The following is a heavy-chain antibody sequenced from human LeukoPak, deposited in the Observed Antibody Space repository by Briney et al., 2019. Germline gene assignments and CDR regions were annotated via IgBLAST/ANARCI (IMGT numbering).Heavy chain of an antibody. D-gene: IGHD3-22*01. CDR3: ARSETYYYDSSGFGLDY. CDR2: ISSSSTYI. CDR1: GFTFSRYT. V-gene: IGHV3-21*01. J-gene: IGHJ4*02. Sequence: GGSLRLSCAASGFTFSRYTVNWVRQAPGKGLEWVSSISSSSTYIYYADSLKGRFTISRDNANNSLYLQMNSLRAEDTAVYYCARSETYYYDSSGFGLDYWGQGTLVTVSS.